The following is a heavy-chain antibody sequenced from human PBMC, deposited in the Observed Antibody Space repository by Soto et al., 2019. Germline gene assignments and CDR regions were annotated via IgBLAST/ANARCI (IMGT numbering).Heavy chain of an antibody. V-gene: IGHV4-61*01. Sequence: QVQLQESGPGLVRASETLSLTCTVSGGSISVRRFYCTWIRQPPVQMLEWIGYISYSGNSNYCPSIISRVTISLDTSKHQFSLKLLSVTAADRAVYYCARSYCIDDGRCNWFDAWGHGTLVTVSS. CDR2: ISYSGNS. D-gene: IGHD2-15*01. CDR3: ARSYCIDDGRCNWFDA. CDR1: GGSISVRRFY. J-gene: IGHJ5*01.